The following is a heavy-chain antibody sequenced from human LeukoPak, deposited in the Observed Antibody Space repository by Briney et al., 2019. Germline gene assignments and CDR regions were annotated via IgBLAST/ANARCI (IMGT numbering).Heavy chain of an antibody. CDR2: ISGSGGST. J-gene: IGHJ4*02. D-gene: IGHD1-26*01. V-gene: IGHV3-23*01. CDR3: ARASGSYDY. Sequence: GGSLRLSCAASGFTFSSYAMSWVRQAPGKGLEWVSAISGSGGSTYYADSVKGRFTISRDDSKNTPYLQMNSLRAEDTAVYYCARASGSYDYWGQGTLVTVSS. CDR1: GFTFSSYA.